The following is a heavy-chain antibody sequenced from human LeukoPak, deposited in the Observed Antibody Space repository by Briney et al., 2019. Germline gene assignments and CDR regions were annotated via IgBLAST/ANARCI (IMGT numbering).Heavy chain of an antibody. V-gene: IGHV4-34*01. D-gene: IGHD3-22*01. CDR3: ARGRRRTSITMIQTTAAGFDI. CDR2: INHSGST. Sequence: PGGSLRLSCAASGFTFDDYGMSWVRQAPGKGLEWIGEINHSGSTNYNPSLKSRVTISVDTSKNQFSLKLSSVTAADTAVYYCARGRRRTSITMIQTTAAGFDIWGQGTMVSVSS. CDR1: GFTFDDYG. J-gene: IGHJ3*02.